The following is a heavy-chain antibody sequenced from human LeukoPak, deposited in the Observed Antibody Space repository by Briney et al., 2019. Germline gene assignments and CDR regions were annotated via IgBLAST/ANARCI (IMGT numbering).Heavy chain of an antibody. CDR2: IWYDGSNK. J-gene: IGHJ4*02. CDR3: ARDIWRYYYDSSPIDY. V-gene: IGHV3-33*01. D-gene: IGHD3-22*01. Sequence: PGRSLRLSCAASGFTFSSYGMHWVRQAPGKGLEWVAVIWYDGSNKYYADSVKGRFTISRDNSKNTLYLQMNSLRAEDTAVYYCARDIWRYYYDSSPIDYWGQGTLVTVSS. CDR1: GFTFSSYG.